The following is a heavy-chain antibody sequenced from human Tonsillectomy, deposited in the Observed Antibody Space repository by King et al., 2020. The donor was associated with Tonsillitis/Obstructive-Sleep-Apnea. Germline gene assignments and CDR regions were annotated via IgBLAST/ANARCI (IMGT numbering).Heavy chain of an antibody. CDR2: ISPYNGHR. Sequence: QLVQSGAEVKKPGASVKVSCKASGYTFTTYGISWVRQSPGQGLEWMGWISPYNGHRNYAQNLQGRVTMTTDTSTSTAYMELRSLRSDDTALYYCARDSMIHYFDSSAYYTVDYWGQGTLVTVSS. V-gene: IGHV1-18*01. D-gene: IGHD3-22*01. CDR1: GYTFTTYG. CDR3: ARDSMIHYFDSSAYYTVDY. J-gene: IGHJ4*02.